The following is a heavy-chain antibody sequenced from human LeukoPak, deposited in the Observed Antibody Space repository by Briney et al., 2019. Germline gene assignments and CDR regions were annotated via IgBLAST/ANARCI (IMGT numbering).Heavy chain of an antibody. D-gene: IGHD3-9*01. CDR1: GYSISSGYY. J-gene: IGHJ4*02. CDR2: IYHSGST. CDR3: ARVCRFGLYYDILTGLGRYYFDY. Sequence: PSETLSLTCAVFGYSISSGYYWGWIRQPPGKGLEWIGSIYHSGSTYYNPSLKSRVTISVDTSKNQFSLKLSSVTAADTAVYYCARVCRFGLYYDILTGLGRYYFDYWGQGTLVTVSS. V-gene: IGHV4-38-2*01.